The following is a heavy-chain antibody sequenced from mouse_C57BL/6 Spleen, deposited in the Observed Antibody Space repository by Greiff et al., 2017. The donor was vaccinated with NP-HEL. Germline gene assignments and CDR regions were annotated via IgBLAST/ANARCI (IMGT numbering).Heavy chain of an antibody. CDR3: AREGGYDGTWFAY. CDR1: GYSITSGYY. CDR2: ISYDGSN. J-gene: IGHJ3*01. V-gene: IGHV3-6*01. D-gene: IGHD2-2*01. Sequence: EVKLMESGPGLVKPSQSLSLTCSVTGYSITSGYYWNWIRQFPGNKLEWMGYISYDGSNNYNPSLKNRISITRDTSKNQFFLKLNSVTTEDTATYYCAREGGYDGTWFAYWGQGTLVTVSA.